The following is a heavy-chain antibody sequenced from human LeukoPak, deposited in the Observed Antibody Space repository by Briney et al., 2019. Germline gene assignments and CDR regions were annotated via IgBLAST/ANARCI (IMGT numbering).Heavy chain of an antibody. J-gene: IGHJ3*02. CDR3: ATIFYSSSSRDAFDI. CDR2: ISSSSSYI. CDR1: GFTFSSYS. D-gene: IGHD6-13*01. V-gene: IGHV3-21*01. Sequence: GGSLRLSCAASGFTFSSYSMNWVRQAPGKGLEGVSSISSSSSYIYYADSVNGRFTISRENAKNSLYMQMHSLRAEDTAVYYCATIFYSSSSRDAFDIWGQGTMVTVSS.